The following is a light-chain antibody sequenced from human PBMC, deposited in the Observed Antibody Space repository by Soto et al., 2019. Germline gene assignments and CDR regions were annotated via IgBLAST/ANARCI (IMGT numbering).Light chain of an antibody. J-gene: IGKJ5*01. CDR2: AAS. V-gene: IGKV1-39*01. Sequence: DIQLTQSPSSLSAAVGDIVTMTFLASETISTFLNWYQHKPGKAPKLLISAASRLQSGVPPRFSGSGSGTDFTLTINSLRPEDFASYYCQQSYSSSPITFGPGTRLEIK. CDR1: ETISTF. CDR3: QQSYSSSPIT.